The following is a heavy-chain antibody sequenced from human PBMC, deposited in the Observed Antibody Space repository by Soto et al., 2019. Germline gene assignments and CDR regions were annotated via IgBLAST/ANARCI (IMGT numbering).Heavy chain of an antibody. CDR3: ARWVAGAADC. CDR1: GFASSDHY. D-gene: IGHD2-15*01. Sequence: EVQLVESGGGLVQPVGSLRLSCAASGFASSDHYMDWVRQAPGKGLEWLGRTKNKGQSFTIEYAPSVKGRFIISRDDSKISLFLQINSLRPDDTAVYYCARWVAGAADCWGQGTQVTVSS. V-gene: IGHV3-72*01. J-gene: IGHJ4*02. CDR2: TKNKGQSFTI.